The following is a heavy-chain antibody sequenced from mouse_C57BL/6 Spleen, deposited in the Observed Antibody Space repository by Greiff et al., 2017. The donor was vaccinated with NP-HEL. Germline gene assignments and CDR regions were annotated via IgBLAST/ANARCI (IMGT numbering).Heavy chain of an antibody. CDR1: GYTFTGYW. D-gene: IGHD1-1*01. J-gene: IGHJ1*03. CDR3: ARKAFTTVVADWYFDV. Sequence: QVQLQQSGAELMKPGASVKLSCKATGYTFTGYWIEWVKQRPGHGLEWIGEILPGSGSTNYNEKFKGKATFTADTSSNTAYMQLSSLTTEDSANYYCARKAFTTVVADWYFDVWGTGTTVTVSS. CDR2: ILPGSGST. V-gene: IGHV1-9*01.